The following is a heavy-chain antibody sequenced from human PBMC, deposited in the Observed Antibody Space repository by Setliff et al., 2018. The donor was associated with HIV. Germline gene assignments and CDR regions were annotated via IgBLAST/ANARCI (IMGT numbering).Heavy chain of an antibody. D-gene: IGHD2-8*02. Sequence: ASVKVSCKASTNTFLNYGISWVRQAPGQGLEWMGWISVHNDNSNYAQRFRDRVTMTTDIPTSTAYMELRGLRSDDTAVYYCARDVGYCTATSCQTGFDYWGQGTPVTVSS. J-gene: IGHJ4*02. CDR1: TNTFLNYG. CDR2: ISVHNDNS. V-gene: IGHV1-18*01. CDR3: ARDVGYCTATSCQTGFDY.